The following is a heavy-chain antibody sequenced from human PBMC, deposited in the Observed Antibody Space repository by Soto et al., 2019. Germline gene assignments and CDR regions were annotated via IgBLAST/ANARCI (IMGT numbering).Heavy chain of an antibody. Sequence: NPGGSLRLSCAASGFTFSNVWMSWVRQAPGKGLEWVGHIKSKTDTGTTDYASPVKGRFTISRDDSKKTVYLQMNSLKTEDTAVYYCTTAVTPGTLYYYAMDVWGQGTTVTVSS. CDR1: GFTFSNVW. CDR2: IKSKTDTGTT. CDR3: TTAVTPGTLYYYAMDV. D-gene: IGHD6-13*01. J-gene: IGHJ6*02. V-gene: IGHV3-15*01.